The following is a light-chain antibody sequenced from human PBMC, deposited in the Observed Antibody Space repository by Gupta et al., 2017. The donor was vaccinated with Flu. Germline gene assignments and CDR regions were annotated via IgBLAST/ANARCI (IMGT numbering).Light chain of an antibody. J-gene: IGLJ3*02. Sequence: QSVLTQPPSVSAAPGQKVTISCSGSSPNIGSNFVSWYQQLPRTAPKLLIYENNKRPSGIPDRFSGSKSGASATLGITGLQTGDEADYYCLSWDSSLSAEVFGGGTKLTVL. V-gene: IGLV1-51*02. CDR3: LSWDSSLSAEV. CDR1: SPNIGSNF. CDR2: ENN.